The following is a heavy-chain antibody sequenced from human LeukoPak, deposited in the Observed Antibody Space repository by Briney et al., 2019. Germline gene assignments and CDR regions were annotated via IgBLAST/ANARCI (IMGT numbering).Heavy chain of an antibody. CDR2: IIPIFGTA. V-gene: IGHV1-69*13. J-gene: IGHJ6*03. CDR3: ARWVVRGVMAYMDV. CDR1: GGTFSSYA. Sequence: SVKVSCKASGGTFSSYAISGVRQAPGQGVEWMGGIIPIFGTANYAQKFQGRVTITADESTSTAYMELSSLRSEDTAVYYCARWVVRGVMAYMDVWGKGTTVTISS. D-gene: IGHD3-10*01.